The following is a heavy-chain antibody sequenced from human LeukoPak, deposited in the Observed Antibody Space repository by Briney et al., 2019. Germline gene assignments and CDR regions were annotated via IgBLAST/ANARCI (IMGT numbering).Heavy chain of an antibody. CDR2: INSDGGGA. CDR1: GITFCNNW. CDR3: AREVPHNCYDT. V-gene: IGHV3-74*01. Sequence: GGSLRLSCAASGITFCNNWMHWVRQGPGKGLVWISRINSDGGGAIYADSVKGRFTVSRANAKNRLYLQMNSLRAEDTAVYYCAREVPHNCYDTWGQGTLGTVSS. J-gene: IGHJ5*02.